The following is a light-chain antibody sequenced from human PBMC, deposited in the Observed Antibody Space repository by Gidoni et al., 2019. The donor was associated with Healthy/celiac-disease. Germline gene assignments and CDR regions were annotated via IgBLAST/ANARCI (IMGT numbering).Light chain of an antibody. CDR1: QSISSG. Sequence: DIQMTQSPSTLSASVGDRITITGRARQSISSGLAWYQQKPGKAPKLLIYKASSLESGVPSRFSGSGSGTEFTLTISSLQPDDFATYYCQQYNSYWTFGQGTKVEIK. V-gene: IGKV1-5*03. CDR3: QQYNSYWT. J-gene: IGKJ1*01. CDR2: KAS.